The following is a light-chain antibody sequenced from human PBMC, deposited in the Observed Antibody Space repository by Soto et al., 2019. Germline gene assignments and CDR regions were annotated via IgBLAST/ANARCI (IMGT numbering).Light chain of an antibody. J-gene: IGLJ2*01. V-gene: IGLV2-14*01. CDR3: SSYTSSSTLVV. Sequence: QSVLTQPASVSGSPGQSITISCTGTSSDVGGYNYVSWYQQHPGKAPKLMIYDVSNRPSGVSNRFSGSTASLTISGLQAEDEADYYCSSYTSSSTLVVFGGGTKVTVL. CDR1: SSDVGGYNY. CDR2: DVS.